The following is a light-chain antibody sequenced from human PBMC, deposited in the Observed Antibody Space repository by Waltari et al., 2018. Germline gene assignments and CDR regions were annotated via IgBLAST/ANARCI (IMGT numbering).Light chain of an antibody. V-gene: IGLV2-14*01. J-gene: IGLJ1*01. Sequence: QSALTQPASVSGSPGQSITISCTGSSLDVGGYDFVSWYRLHPGKAPKVVIFDGNNRPSGVSDRVSGSKSGNTASLTISGLQAEDEGDYYCTSYTSRHTLVFGGGTKVTVL. CDR3: TSYTSRHTLV. CDR2: DGN. CDR1: SLDVGGYDF.